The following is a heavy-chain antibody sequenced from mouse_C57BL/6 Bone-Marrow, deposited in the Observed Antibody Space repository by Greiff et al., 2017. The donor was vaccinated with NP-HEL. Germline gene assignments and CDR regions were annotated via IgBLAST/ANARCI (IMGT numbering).Heavy chain of an antibody. J-gene: IGHJ1*03. D-gene: IGHD2-3*01. V-gene: IGHV5-12*01. Sequence: DVMLVESGGGLVQPGGSLKLSCAASGFTFSDYYMYWVRQTPEKRLEWVAYISNGGGSTYYPDTVKGRFTISRDNAKNTLYLQMSRLKSEDTAMYYCARHVIGYYLHWYFDVWGTGTTVTVSS. CDR1: GFTFSDYY. CDR2: ISNGGGST. CDR3: ARHVIGYYLHWYFDV.